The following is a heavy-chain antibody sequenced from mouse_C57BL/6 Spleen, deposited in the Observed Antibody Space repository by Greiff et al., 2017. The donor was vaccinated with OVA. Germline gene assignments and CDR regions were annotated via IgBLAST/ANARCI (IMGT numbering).Heavy chain of an antibody. CDR2: ISSGSSTI. Sequence: EVNVVESGGGLVKPGGSLKLSCAASGFTFSDYGMHWVRQAPEKGLEWVAYISSGSSTIYYADTVKGRFTISRDNAKNTLFLQMTSLRSEDTAMYYCASGGYDYDYFDYWGQGTTLTVSS. V-gene: IGHV5-17*01. D-gene: IGHD2-4*01. J-gene: IGHJ2*01. CDR3: ASGGYDYDYFDY. CDR1: GFTFSDYG.